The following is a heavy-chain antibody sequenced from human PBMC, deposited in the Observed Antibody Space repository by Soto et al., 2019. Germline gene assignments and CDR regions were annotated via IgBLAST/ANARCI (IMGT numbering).Heavy chain of an antibody. Sequence: PSETLSLTCAVSGGSISSGGYSWSWIRQPPGKGLEWIGYIYHSGSPCYNPSLKSRVTISVNRTKIQFSLRLSSVTAAYTAVYYCARSQTTVTSYDYGGQGTLVTVSS. CDR2: IYHSGSP. J-gene: IGHJ4*02. V-gene: IGHV4-30-2*01. CDR3: ARSQTTVTSYDY. D-gene: IGHD4-17*01. CDR1: GGSISSGGYS.